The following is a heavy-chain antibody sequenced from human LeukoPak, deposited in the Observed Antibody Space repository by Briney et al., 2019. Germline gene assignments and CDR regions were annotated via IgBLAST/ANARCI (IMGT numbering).Heavy chain of an antibody. J-gene: IGHJ4*02. Sequence: ASVKVSCKASGYTFHAWYIHWVRQAPGQGLEWMGWINPNSGGTKYAQKFQGRVTMTRDMSISTVYMEVSNLRSDDTAVYFCARDNGSHWMGLYWGQRTLVTVSS. V-gene: IGHV1-2*02. CDR2: INPNSGGT. CDR1: GYTFHAWY. D-gene: IGHD1-26*01. CDR3: ARDNGSHWMGLY.